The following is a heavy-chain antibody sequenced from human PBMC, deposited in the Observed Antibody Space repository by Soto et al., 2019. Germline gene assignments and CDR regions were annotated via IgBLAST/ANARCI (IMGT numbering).Heavy chain of an antibody. CDR1: GYTFTTYA. V-gene: IGHV1-3*01. CDR3: ARAWVVVTAPDY. Sequence: ASVNVSCKASGYTFTTYAIHWVRQAPGQRLEWMGWINAGNGNTKYSQKFQGRVTITRDTSASTAYMELSSLRSEDTAVYYCARAWVVVTAPDYWGQGTLVTVSS. J-gene: IGHJ4*02. D-gene: IGHD2-21*02. CDR2: INAGNGNT.